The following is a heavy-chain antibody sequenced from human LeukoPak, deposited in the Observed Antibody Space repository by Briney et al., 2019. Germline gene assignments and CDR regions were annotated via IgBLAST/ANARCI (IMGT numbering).Heavy chain of an antibody. CDR2: ISSSGSTI. V-gene: IGHV3-48*03. Sequence: PGGSLRLSCAASGFTCSSYEMNSVRQAQGKGREWVSYISSSGSTIYYADSVKGRFTISRDNAKNSLYLQMNSLRAEDTAVYYCARDTALAPFDYWGQGTLVTVSS. CDR3: ARDTALAPFDY. CDR1: GFTCSSYE. J-gene: IGHJ4*02.